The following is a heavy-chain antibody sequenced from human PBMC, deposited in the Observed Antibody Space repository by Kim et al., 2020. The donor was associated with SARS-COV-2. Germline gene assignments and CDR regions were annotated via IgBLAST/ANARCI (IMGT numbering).Heavy chain of an antibody. CDR1: GFTFSAYD. D-gene: IGHD3-16*01. CDR2: ITKGSNII. CDR3: VRDRMGGAFDI. V-gene: IGHV3-48*02. Sequence: GGSLRLSCATSGFTFSAYDMNWVRQVPGKGLEWLSFITKGSNIIYYADSVKGRFTTSRDNAKNSLHLQMNSLKDDDTAIYLCVRDRMGGAFDIWGQGTLV. J-gene: IGHJ3*02.